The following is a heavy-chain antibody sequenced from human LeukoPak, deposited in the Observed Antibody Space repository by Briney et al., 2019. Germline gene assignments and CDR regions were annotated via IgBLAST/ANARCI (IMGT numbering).Heavy chain of an antibody. V-gene: IGHV4-34*01. CDR2: INHSGST. D-gene: IGHD3-22*01. Sequence: SETLSLTCAVYGGSFSDYYWSWIRQPPGKGLEWIGEINHSGSTNYNPSLKSRVTISVDTSKNQFSLKLSSVTAADTAVYYCARTSGYYQPGYFDYWGQGTLVTVSS. CDR3: ARTSGYYQPGYFDY. J-gene: IGHJ4*02. CDR1: GGSFSDYY.